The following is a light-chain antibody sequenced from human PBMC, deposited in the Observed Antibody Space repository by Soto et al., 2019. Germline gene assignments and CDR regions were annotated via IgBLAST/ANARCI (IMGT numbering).Light chain of an antibody. CDR2: EVN. J-gene: IGLJ2*01. V-gene: IGLV2-8*01. Sequence: QSALTQPPSASGSPGQSVAISCTGTNSDIGNYNFVSWYQQQPGKAPKLMIYEVNKRPSGVPDRFSGSKSGNTASLTVSGLQPEDEADYYCSSYAGSNNLLFGGGTKVTVL. CDR1: NSDIGNYNF. CDR3: SSYAGSNNLL.